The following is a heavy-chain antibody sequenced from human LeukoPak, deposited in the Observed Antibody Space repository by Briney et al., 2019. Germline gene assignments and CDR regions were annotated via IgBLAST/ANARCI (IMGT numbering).Heavy chain of an antibody. D-gene: IGHD3-22*01. Sequence: PGGSLRLSCAASGFTFSSYAMHWVRQAPGKGLEWVAVISYDGSNKYYADSVKGRFTISRDNSKNTLYLQLNSLRVEDTAVYYCAREHGRSGYFDYWGQGTLVSVSS. V-gene: IGHV3-30*04. CDR3: AREHGRSGYFDY. CDR2: ISYDGSNK. CDR1: GFTFSSYA. J-gene: IGHJ4*02.